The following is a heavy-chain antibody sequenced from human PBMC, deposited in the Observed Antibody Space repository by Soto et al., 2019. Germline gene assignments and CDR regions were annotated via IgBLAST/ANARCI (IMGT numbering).Heavy chain of an antibody. V-gene: IGHV3-9*01. J-gene: IGHJ6*03. CDR2: INWNSGRI. CDR1: GFTFDDYA. CDR3: AKDKMGNWFHYIDV. D-gene: IGHD1-20*01. Sequence: EVQLVESGGGLVQPGRSLRLSCAASGFTFDDYAMHWVRQAPGKGLEWVSGINWNSGRIGYADAVKGRFTISRDNAKNCLYLQMNSLRAEDTALYYCAKDKMGNWFHYIDVWGKGTTDTVFS.